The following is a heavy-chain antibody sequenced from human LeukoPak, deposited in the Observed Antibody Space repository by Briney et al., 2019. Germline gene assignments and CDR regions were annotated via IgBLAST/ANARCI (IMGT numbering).Heavy chain of an antibody. D-gene: IGHD3-10*01. V-gene: IGHV4-34*01. CDR3: ARATPYYGSGSYYTLNY. CDR1: GGSFSGYY. CDR2: INHSGST. J-gene: IGHJ4*02. Sequence: SETLSLTCAVYGGSFSGYYWSWIRRPPGKGLEWIGEINHSGSTNYNPSLKSRVTISVDTSKNQFSLKLSSVTAADTAVYYCARATPYYGSGSYYTLNYWGQGTLVTVSS.